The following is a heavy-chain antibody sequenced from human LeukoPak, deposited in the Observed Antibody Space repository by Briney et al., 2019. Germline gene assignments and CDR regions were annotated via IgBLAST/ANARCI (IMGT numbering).Heavy chain of an antibody. CDR3: ARERITYYYDSSGYPKKSEFDY. CDR1: GGSISSYY. CDR2: IYTSGST. V-gene: IGHV4-4*07. J-gene: IGHJ4*02. Sequence: SETLSLTCTVSGGSISSYYWSWIRQPAGKGLEWIGRIYTSGSTNYNPSLKSRVTISVDTSKNQFSLKLSSVTAADTAVYYCARERITYYYDSSGYPKKSEFDYWGQGTLVTVSS. D-gene: IGHD3-22*01.